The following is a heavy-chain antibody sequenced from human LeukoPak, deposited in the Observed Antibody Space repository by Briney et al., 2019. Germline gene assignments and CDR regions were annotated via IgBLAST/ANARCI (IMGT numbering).Heavy chain of an antibody. CDR3: ARAGGVHDTPMDLDY. D-gene: IGHD5-18*01. Sequence: SETLSLTCTVSGSSISTHYWSWIRQPPGKGLEWIGDFCYSGRTNYNPSLKSRVTISVDTSKNQFSLKLSSVTAADTAVYYCARAGGVHDTPMDLDYWGQGTLVTVSS. J-gene: IGHJ4*02. CDR1: GSSISTHY. V-gene: IGHV4-59*11. CDR2: FCYSGRT.